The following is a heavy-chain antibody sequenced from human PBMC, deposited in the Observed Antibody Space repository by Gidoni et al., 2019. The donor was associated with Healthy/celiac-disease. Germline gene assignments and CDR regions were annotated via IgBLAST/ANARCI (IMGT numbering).Heavy chain of an antibody. CDR2: INHSGST. V-gene: IGHV4-34*01. Sequence: QVQLQPWGAGLLKPSETLSLTCAVYGGSFSGYYWSWIRQPPGKGLEWIGEINHSGSTNYTPSLKSRVTISVDTSKNQFSLKLSSVTAADTAVYYCAKLSSGYDYWFDPWGQGTLVTVSS. CDR3: AKLSSGYDYWFDP. CDR1: GGSFSGYY. D-gene: IGHD5-12*01. J-gene: IGHJ5*02.